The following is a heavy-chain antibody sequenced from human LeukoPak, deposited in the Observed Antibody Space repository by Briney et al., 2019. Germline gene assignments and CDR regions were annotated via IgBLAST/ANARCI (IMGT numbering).Heavy chain of an antibody. Sequence: TGGSLRLSCAASGFTFSSYGMNWGRQAPGKGLEWVSAISGRDDSTNYADSVKGRFTISRDNSKNTLYLQMNSLRAEDTAVYYCARHRLHRLYYDSSGYYHAAFDIWGQGTMVTVSS. CDR3: ARHRLHRLYYDSSGYYHAAFDI. CDR1: GFTFSSYG. CDR2: ISGRDDST. D-gene: IGHD3-22*01. V-gene: IGHV3-23*01. J-gene: IGHJ3*02.